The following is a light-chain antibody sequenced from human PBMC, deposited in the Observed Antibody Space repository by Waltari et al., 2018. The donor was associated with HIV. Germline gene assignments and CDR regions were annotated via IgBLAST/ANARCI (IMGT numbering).Light chain of an antibody. Sequence: YVMTQPSSLSVAPGETATISCGANNIGSQSVHWYQQRPGQAPVLVISEDSDRPSESPGRFAGSNAGNTATLTISGVEAGDEADYYCQVWDSTSDHPAFGGGTKLTVL. CDR2: EDS. J-gene: IGLJ3*02. CDR1: NIGSQS. V-gene: IGLV3-21*01. CDR3: QVWDSTSDHPA.